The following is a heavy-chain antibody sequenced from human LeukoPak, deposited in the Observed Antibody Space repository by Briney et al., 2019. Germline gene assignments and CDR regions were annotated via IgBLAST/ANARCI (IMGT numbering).Heavy chain of an antibody. J-gene: IGHJ4*02. Sequence: SVKVSCKAAGGTFISYTISWVRQAPGQGHEWMGGIIPIFGTANYAQKFQGRVTITTDESTSTAYMELSSLRSEDTAVYYCASARYSSGWSPNFDYWGQGTLVTVSS. CDR1: GGTFISYT. CDR3: ASARYSSGWSPNFDY. CDR2: IIPIFGTA. D-gene: IGHD6-19*01. V-gene: IGHV1-69*05.